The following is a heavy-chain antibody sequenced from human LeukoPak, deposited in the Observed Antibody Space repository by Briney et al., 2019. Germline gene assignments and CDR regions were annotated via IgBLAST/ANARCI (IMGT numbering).Heavy chain of an antibody. CDR1: GFTFSSYS. V-gene: IGHV3-48*02. CDR2: ISGGTSSNM. Sequence: RPGGSLGLSCAASGFTFSSYSMNWVRQAPGKGLEWVSHISGGTSSNMYYADSVKGRFTISRDNAKNSLYLQMNSLRDEDTAVYYCARGNYYDTPWDYWGQGTLVTVSS. CDR3: ARGNYYDTPWDY. J-gene: IGHJ4*02. D-gene: IGHD3-22*01.